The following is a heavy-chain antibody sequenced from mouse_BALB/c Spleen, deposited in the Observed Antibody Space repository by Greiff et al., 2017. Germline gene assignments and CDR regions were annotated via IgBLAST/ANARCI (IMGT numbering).Heavy chain of an antibody. V-gene: IGHV2-9-2*01. CDR3: VRDPGNLNAMDY. Sequence: VKLVESGPGLVAPSQSLSITCTVSGFSLTSYDISWIRQPPGKGLEWLGVIWTGGGTNYNSAFMSRLSISKDNSKSQVFLKMNSLQTDDTAIYYCVRDPGNLNAMDYWGQGTSVTVSS. J-gene: IGHJ4*01. CDR2: IWTGGGT. CDR1: GFSLTSYD. D-gene: IGHD2-1*01.